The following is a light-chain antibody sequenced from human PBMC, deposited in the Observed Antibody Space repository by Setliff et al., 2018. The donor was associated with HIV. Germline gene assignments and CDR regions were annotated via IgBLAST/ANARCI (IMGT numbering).Light chain of an antibody. CDR2: DVN. Sequence: QSALTQSASVSGSPGQSITISCTGSATDVGNYGSVSWYQHHPGEVPKLIIYDVNKRPSGISNRFSGSKTGNSASLTISGLHTEDEADYYCCSYVFGDTWIFGGGTKVTVL. CDR1: ATDVGNYGS. V-gene: IGLV2-23*02. CDR3: CSYVFGDTWI. J-gene: IGLJ2*01.